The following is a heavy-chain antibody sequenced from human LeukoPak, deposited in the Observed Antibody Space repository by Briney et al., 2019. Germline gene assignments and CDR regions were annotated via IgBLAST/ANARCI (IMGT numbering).Heavy chain of an antibody. D-gene: IGHD5-18*01. Sequence: NPSETLSLTCTVSGGSISSYYWSWIRQPPGKGLELIGYIYYSGSTNHNPSLKSRATISVDTSKNQFSLKLSSVTAADTAVYYCARGIQLWYYYYYYYGMDVWGQGTTVTVSS. J-gene: IGHJ6*02. CDR3: ARGIQLWYYYYYYYGMDV. CDR2: IYYSGST. V-gene: IGHV4-59*01. CDR1: GGSISSYY.